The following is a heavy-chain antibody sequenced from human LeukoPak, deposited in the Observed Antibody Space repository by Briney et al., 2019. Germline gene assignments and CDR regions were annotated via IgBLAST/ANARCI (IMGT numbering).Heavy chain of an antibody. CDR3: AKGNTASCYSGLDY. J-gene: IGHJ4*02. Sequence: GGSLRLSCAASGFTLCSYAMTGVPQAPGKGLEWGSDIGGSGDSTYYADSVKGRFTISRDKSKSTLYQQMNSLRAEDTALYYCAKGNTASCYSGLDYWGQGTLVTVSS. CDR2: IGGSGDST. V-gene: IGHV3-23*01. D-gene: IGHD2-15*01. CDR1: GFTLCSYA.